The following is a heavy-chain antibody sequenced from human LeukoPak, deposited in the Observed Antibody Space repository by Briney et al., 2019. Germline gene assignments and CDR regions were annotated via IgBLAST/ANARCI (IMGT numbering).Heavy chain of an antibody. V-gene: IGHV4-61*02. CDR1: GGSISSGSYY. CDR3: ASTVVKGVGFDY. D-gene: IGHD4-23*01. J-gene: IGHJ4*02. Sequence: PSQTLSLTCTVSGGSISSGSYYWSWIRQPAGKGLEWIGRIYTSGSTNYNPSLKSRVTISVDTSKNQFSLKLSSVTDADTAVYYCASTVVKGVGFDYWGQGTLVTVSS. CDR2: IYTSGST.